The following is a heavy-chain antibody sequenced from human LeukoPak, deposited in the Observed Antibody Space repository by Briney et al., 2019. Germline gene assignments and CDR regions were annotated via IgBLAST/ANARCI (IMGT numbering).Heavy chain of an antibody. J-gene: IGHJ4*02. Sequence: PSETLSLTCTVSGVSISSSSFYWGWIRQPPGKGLEWIASIYYTGSAYYNPSLKSRVTISVDTSKNQFSLTLSSVTAADTAVYYCTRRGTATTERFDYWGQGTLVTVSS. D-gene: IGHD4-11*01. CDR3: TRRGTATTERFDY. CDR1: GVSISSSSFY. CDR2: IYYTGSA. V-gene: IGHV4-39*01.